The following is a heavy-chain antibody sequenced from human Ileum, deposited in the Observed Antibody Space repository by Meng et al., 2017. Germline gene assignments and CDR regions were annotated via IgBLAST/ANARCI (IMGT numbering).Heavy chain of an antibody. CDR2: ISYDGSNK. J-gene: IGHJ4*02. V-gene: IGHV3-30*01. D-gene: IGHD6-6*01. CDR1: GFTFSSYA. CDR3: ARDRYSSSSVFDY. Sequence: VQLVGSGGGVVKPGRSLRLSCAASGFTFSSYAMHWVRQAPGKGLEWVAVISYDGSNKYYADSVKGRFTISRDNSKNTLYLQMNSLRAEDTAVYYCARDRYSSSSVFDYWGQGTLVTVSS.